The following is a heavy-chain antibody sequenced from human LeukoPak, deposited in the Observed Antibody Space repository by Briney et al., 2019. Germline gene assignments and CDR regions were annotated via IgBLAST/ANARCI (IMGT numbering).Heavy chain of an antibody. D-gene: IGHD3-22*01. CDR2: ISSSSSTI. V-gene: IGHV3-48*01. J-gene: IGHJ4*02. Sequence: GGSLRLSCAASGFTFSSYSMNWVRQAPGKGLEWVSYISSSSSTIYYADSVKGRFTISRDNAKNSLYLQMNSLRAEDTAVYYCARDESYYYDSSYFDYWGQGTLVTVSS. CDR3: ARDESYYYDSSYFDY. CDR1: GFTFSSYS.